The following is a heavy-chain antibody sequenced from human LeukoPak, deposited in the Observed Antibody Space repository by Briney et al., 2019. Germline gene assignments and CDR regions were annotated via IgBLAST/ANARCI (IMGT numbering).Heavy chain of an antibody. V-gene: IGHV1-2*02. D-gene: IGHD3-22*01. CDR3: ARDRHNYYDSSGYSGWFDP. CDR1: GYTFTCYY. CDR2: INPNSGGT. J-gene: IGHJ5*02. Sequence: GASVKVSCKASGYTFTCYYMHWVRQAPGQGLEWMGWINPNSGGTNYAQKFQGRVTMTRDTSISTAYMELSRLRSDDTAVYYCARDRHNYYDSSGYSGWFDPWGQGTLVTVSS.